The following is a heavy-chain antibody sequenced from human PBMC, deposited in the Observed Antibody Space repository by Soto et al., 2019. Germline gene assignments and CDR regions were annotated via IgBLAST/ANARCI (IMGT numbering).Heavy chain of an antibody. CDR3: ARTILEWLLLTPNLFDY. J-gene: IGHJ4*02. CDR1: GFTFSSYW. D-gene: IGHD3-3*01. Sequence: GGSLRLSCAASGFTFSSYWMSWVRQGPGKGPEWVANIKQDGSEIYYVDSVKGRFTISRDNAKSSLYLQMNSLRAEDTAVYFCARTILEWLLLTPNLFDYWGQGTLVTVSS. CDR2: IKQDGSEI. V-gene: IGHV3-7*05.